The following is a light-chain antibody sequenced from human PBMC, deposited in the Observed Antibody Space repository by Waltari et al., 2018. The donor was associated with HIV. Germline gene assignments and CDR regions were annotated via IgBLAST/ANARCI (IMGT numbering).Light chain of an antibody. CDR2: DVS. J-gene: IGLJ3*02. V-gene: IGLV2-11*01. Sequence: QPAPTQPRSVSGSPGQSVTISFTATNSAVGAHQYVPWYQQHRGKAPKLMIYDVSKRASGVPDRFSGSKSGDTASLTISGLQAEDEGDYYCCSYATRYTWVFGGGTKLTVL. CDR3: CSYATRYTWV. CDR1: NSAVGAHQY.